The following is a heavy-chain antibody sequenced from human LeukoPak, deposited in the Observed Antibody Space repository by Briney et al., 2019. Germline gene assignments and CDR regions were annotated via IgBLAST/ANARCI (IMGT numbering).Heavy chain of an antibody. CDR1: GVLFYVYT. CDR3: AKSYDTSTSPDH. CDR2: ISHSDDST. J-gene: IGHJ5*02. V-gene: IGHV3-23*01. D-gene: IGHD3-3*01. Sequence: PGGALRLSCRTPGVLFYVYTKNWGRQTPGEGGGWGSSISHSDDSTYYADSVKGRFTISRDNSKDTVYLQMNSLRVDDTALYHCAKSYDTSTSPDHWGQGILVSVSS.